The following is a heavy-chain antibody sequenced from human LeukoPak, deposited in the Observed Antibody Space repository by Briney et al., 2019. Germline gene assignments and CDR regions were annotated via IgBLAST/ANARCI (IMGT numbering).Heavy chain of an antibody. CDR3: AKEIVVVPAAGDWFDP. J-gene: IGHJ5*02. CDR1: GFTFRSHA. CDR2: IYENGGTT. D-gene: IGHD2-2*01. Sequence: GGSLRLSCVGSGFTFRSHAMSWVRQAPEKGLEFVSGIYENGGTTYYADSVRGRFTTFRDNSNNMVYLQMNSLRAEDTAVYYCAKEIVVVPAAGDWFDPWGQGTLVTVSS. V-gene: IGHV3-23*01.